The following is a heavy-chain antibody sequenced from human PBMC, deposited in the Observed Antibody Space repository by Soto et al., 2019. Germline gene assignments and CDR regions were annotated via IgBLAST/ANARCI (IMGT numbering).Heavy chain of an antibody. J-gene: IGHJ6*02. Sequence: GGSLRLSCAASGFTFSSYAMSWVRQAPGKGLEWVSAISGSGGSTYYADSVKGRFTISRDNSKNTLYLQMNSLRAEDTAVYYCAKVSSSMITSGGVIAPRSYYYGMDVWGQGTTVTVSS. D-gene: IGHD3-16*02. CDR2: ISGSGGST. CDR1: GFTFSSYA. CDR3: AKVSSSMITSGGVIAPRSYYYGMDV. V-gene: IGHV3-23*01.